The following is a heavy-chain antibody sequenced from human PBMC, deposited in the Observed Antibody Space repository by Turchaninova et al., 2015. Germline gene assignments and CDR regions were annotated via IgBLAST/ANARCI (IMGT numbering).Heavy chain of an antibody. D-gene: IGHD3-22*01. J-gene: IGHJ2*01. CDR1: GYSFSSYW. Sequence: EVQLVQSGAEVKKPGESLRISCKGSGYSFSSYWIAWVRQIPGKGLAGVGVISPCESVTGYSPSFQAQVTISGDKSMGTAYLQWSSLRAPDTAMYYCARTYSSGPWYFDLWGRGTLVTVSS. CDR2: ISPCESVT. V-gene: IGHV5-51*01. CDR3: ARTYSSGPWYFDL.